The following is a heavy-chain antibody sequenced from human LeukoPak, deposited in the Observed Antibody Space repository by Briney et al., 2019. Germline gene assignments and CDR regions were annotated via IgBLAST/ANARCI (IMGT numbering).Heavy chain of an antibody. V-gene: IGHV3-30*02. CDR1: GFTFSSYD. Sequence: GGSLRLSCAASGFTFSSYDMHWVRQAPGKGLDWVAFIWYDGSNKYHTDSVKGRFTISRDNSKNTLYLQMNSLRVEDTAVYYCARGDWGMYYFDYWGQGTLVTVSS. J-gene: IGHJ4*02. CDR3: ARGDWGMYYFDY. D-gene: IGHD7-27*01. CDR2: IWYDGSNK.